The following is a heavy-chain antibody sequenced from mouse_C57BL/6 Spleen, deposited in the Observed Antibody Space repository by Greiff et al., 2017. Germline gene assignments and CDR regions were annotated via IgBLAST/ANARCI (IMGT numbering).Heavy chain of an antibody. D-gene: IGHD2-3*01. CDR2: INPSNGGT. CDR1: GYTFTDYY. Sequence: EVQLQQSGPVLVKPGASVKMSCKASGYTFTDYYMNWVKQSHGKSLEWIGVINPSNGGTSYNQKFKGKATLTVDKSSSTAYMELHSLTSEDSAVXYCARSIYDGYRYAMDYWGQGTSVTVSA. V-gene: IGHV1-19*01. CDR3: ARSIYDGYRYAMDY. J-gene: IGHJ4*01.